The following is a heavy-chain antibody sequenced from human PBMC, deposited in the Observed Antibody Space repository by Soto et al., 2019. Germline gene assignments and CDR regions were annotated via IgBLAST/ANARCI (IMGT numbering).Heavy chain of an antibody. V-gene: IGHV3-23*01. CDR3: AKGEFGYCSGGSCYSGAFDI. J-gene: IGHJ3*02. D-gene: IGHD2-15*01. CDR1: GFTFSSYA. CDR2: ISGSGGST. Sequence: GGSLRLSCAASGFTFSSYAMIWVRQAPGKGLEWVSAISGSGGSTYYADSVKGRFTISRDNSKNTLYLQMNSLRAEDTAVYYCAKGEFGYCSGGSCYSGAFDIWGQGTMVTVSS.